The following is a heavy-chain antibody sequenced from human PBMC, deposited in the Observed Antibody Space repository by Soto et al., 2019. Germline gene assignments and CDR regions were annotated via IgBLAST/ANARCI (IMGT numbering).Heavy chain of an antibody. Sequence: EVQLVESGGALVQPGGSLRLSCAASGFTFSRHWMHWVRQAPGKGLMWISRIKGDGSSANYADSVRGRFTISRDNAKSKLYLQMDSLRAEDTAVYYCVRDGERSGDAGDSWGQGTQVTVSS. CDR2: IKGDGSSA. V-gene: IGHV3-74*01. J-gene: IGHJ4*02. CDR1: GFTFSRHW. CDR3: VRDGERSGDAGDS. D-gene: IGHD1-26*01.